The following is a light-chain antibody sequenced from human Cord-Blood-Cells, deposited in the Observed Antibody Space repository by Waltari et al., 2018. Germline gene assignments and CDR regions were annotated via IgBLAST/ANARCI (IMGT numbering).Light chain of an antibody. CDR1: SSDVGGYNY. CDR2: DVS. V-gene: IGLV2-14*01. Sequence: QSALTQPASVSGSPGQSITISCTGTSSDVGGYNYVSWYQQHPGNAPKLMIYDVSNRPAGVSSRFSGPKSGNTASLTISGLQAEDEADYYCSSYTSSSTLVFGGGTKLTVL. J-gene: IGLJ3*02. CDR3: SSYTSSSTLV.